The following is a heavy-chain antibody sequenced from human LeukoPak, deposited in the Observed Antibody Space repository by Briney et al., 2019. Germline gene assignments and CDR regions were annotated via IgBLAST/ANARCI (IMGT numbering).Heavy chain of an antibody. Sequence: ASVKVSCKASGYTFTDYYMHWVRQAPGQGLEWMGWINPNSGGTNYAQKFQGRVTMTRDTSISTVYMELSSLRSDDTALYYCARTILSPPEDYWGQGTLVTVSS. CDR2: INPNSGGT. CDR1: GYTFTDYY. V-gene: IGHV1-2*02. D-gene: IGHD1-14*01. J-gene: IGHJ4*02. CDR3: ARTILSPPEDY.